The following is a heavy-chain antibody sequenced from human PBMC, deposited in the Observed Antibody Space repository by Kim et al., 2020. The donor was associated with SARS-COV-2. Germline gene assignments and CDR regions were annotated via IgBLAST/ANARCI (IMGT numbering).Heavy chain of an antibody. CDR3: ARHILEWPSYYYYYMDV. J-gene: IGHJ6*03. D-gene: IGHD3-3*01. V-gene: IGHV4-59*08. Sequence: HKGRVTISVDTSKNQFSRKLSSVTAADTAVYYCARHILEWPSYYYYYMDVWGKGTTITVSS.